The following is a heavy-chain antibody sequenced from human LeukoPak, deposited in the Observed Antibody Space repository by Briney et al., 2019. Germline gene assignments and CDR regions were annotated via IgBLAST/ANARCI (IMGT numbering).Heavy chain of an antibody. CDR1: GLTVSNHW. Sequence: GGSLRLSCVASGLTVSNHWVSWVRQAPGKGLEWVANIREERGQEYYVDSVKGRFTISKNSAKNSLYLQMNTLRVEDTAMYYCASLDTAKQPLANHWGQGTLVTVSS. V-gene: IGHV3-7*03. CDR3: ASLDTAKQPLANH. CDR2: IREERGQE. J-gene: IGHJ5*02. D-gene: IGHD5-18*01.